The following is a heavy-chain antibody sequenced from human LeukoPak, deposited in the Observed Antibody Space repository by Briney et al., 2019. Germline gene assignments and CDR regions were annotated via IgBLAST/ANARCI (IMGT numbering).Heavy chain of an antibody. CDR3: ARAAAETGAFRYNWFDP. V-gene: IGHV3-30*03. Sequence: GWAVTLSCAASGWTFSSYGLHGLGQAPARGVEGVAVISYDGSNTYYADSVMGRFTISRDNSKITLYLQMNSLRAEGTAVYYCARAAAETGAFRYNWFDPWGQGTLVTVSS. CDR1: GWTFSSYG. D-gene: IGHD6-19*01. J-gene: IGHJ5*02. CDR2: ISYDGSNT.